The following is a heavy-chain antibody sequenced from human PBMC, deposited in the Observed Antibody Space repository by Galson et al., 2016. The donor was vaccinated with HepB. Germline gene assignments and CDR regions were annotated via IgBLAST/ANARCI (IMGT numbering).Heavy chain of an antibody. CDR2: ISGSGGST. V-gene: IGHV3-23*01. D-gene: IGHD3-10*01. CDR3: ARPYTDYFGSGSYFDVLHYGMDV. J-gene: IGHJ6*02. CDR1: GFTFSNYA. Sequence: SLRLSCAASGFTFSNYAMSWVRQAPGKGLEWVSAISGSGGSTYYADSVQGRFTISRDNANNSLSLQVNSLRAEDTAFYYCARPYTDYFGSGSYFDVLHYGMDVWGQGTPVTVAS.